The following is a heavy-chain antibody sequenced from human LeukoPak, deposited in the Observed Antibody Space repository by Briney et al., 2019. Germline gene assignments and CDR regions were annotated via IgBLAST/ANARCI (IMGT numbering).Heavy chain of an antibody. CDR1: GFTFSSYG. CDR3: AKDPGELPLDY. D-gene: IGHD3-10*01. J-gene: IGHJ4*02. Sequence: PGRSLRLSCAASGFTFSSYGMHWVRQAPGKGLEWVAVISYDGSNKYYADSVKGRFTISRDNSKNTLYLQMNSLRAEDTAVYYCAKDPGELPLDYWGQGTLVTVSS. V-gene: IGHV3-30*18. CDR2: ISYDGSNK.